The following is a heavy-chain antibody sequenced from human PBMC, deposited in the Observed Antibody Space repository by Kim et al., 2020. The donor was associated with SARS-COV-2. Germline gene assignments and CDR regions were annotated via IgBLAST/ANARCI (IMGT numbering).Heavy chain of an antibody. V-gene: IGHV1-2*02. D-gene: IGHD3-10*01. J-gene: IGHJ4*02. Sequence: NYAQKCQGRVTMTRDTSISTAYMELSRLRSDDTAVYYCASGTRMVRGVNLDYWGQGTLVTVSS. CDR3: ASGTRMVRGVNLDY.